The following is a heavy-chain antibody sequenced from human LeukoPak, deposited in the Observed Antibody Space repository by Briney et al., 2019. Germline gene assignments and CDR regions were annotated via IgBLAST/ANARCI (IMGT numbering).Heavy chain of an antibody. D-gene: IGHD3-22*01. Sequence: GGSLRLSCAASGFTFSSYGMHWVRQAPGKGLEWVAFIRYDGSNKYYADSVKGRFTISRDNSKNTLYLQMNSLRAEDTAVYYCAKETTGITMIGALGYWGQGTLVTVSS. CDR3: AKETTGITMIGALGY. V-gene: IGHV3-30*02. CDR2: IRYDGSNK. J-gene: IGHJ4*02. CDR1: GFTFSSYG.